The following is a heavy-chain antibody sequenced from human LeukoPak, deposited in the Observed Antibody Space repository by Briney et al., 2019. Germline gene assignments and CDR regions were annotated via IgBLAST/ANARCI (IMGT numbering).Heavy chain of an antibody. J-gene: IGHJ3*02. Sequence: AASVKVSCKASGFTFNVYYIHWVRQAPGQGLEWVGWINPNSGGTRYAQNFEGRVTMTRDTSISTAYMELRRLRSDDTAVYYCARACCMTMTRGGLEFDIWGQGTMVTVSS. V-gene: IGHV1-2*02. D-gene: IGHD3-22*01. CDR2: INPNSGGT. CDR1: GFTFNVYY. CDR3: ARACCMTMTRGGLEFDI.